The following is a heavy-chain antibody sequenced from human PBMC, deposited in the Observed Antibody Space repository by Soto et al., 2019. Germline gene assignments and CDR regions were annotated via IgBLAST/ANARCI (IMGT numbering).Heavy chain of an antibody. CDR3: ARCRGKYPCYFDN. Sequence: EVQLLESGGGLLQPGGSLRRSGAASGFTFNTYAMSWVRQAPGKGLDWVSIFSNGVGKTFFAVSVKGRFTISRDNSKNTMYLHIGSLRAEHTAIYYFARCRGKYPCYFDNWGQGIRVTISS. J-gene: IGHJ4*02. V-gene: IGHV3-23*01. CDR2: FSNGVGKT. D-gene: IGHD2-15*01. CDR1: GFTFNTYA.